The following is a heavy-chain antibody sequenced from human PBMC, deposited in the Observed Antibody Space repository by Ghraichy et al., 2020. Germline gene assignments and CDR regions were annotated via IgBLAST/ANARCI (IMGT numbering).Heavy chain of an antibody. V-gene: IGHV4-34*01. CDR3: AAGVGGYFFDY. D-gene: IGHD2-8*01. CDR2: INHGGNS. CDR1: GASFNGYY. Sequence: GSLRLSCAASGASFNGYYFTWIRQSPGKDLEWIAEINHGGNSNYNPSLRSRVNISVDTSNNQIPLTLDSVTAADTAVYYCAAGVGGYFFDYWGQGALVTVSS. J-gene: IGHJ4*02.